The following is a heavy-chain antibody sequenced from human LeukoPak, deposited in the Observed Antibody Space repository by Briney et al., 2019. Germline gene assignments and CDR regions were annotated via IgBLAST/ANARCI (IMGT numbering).Heavy chain of an antibody. CDR2: TYYRSKWYN. J-gene: IGHJ4*02. Sequence: SQTLSLTCALSGDSVSSNSAARNLIRQSPSRGLEWLGRTYYRSKWYNEYAGSVKSRISINSDTSKNQFSLHLQSVTTEDTAVYYCARAEQQLDIDYWGRGTLVTVSS. V-gene: IGHV6-1*01. CDR1: GDSVSSNSAA. D-gene: IGHD6-13*01. CDR3: ARAEQQLDIDY.